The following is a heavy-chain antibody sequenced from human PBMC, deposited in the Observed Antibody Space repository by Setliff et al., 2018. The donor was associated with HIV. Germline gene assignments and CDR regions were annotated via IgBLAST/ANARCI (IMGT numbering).Heavy chain of an antibody. J-gene: IGHJ5*02. CDR1: GGSISRGNHF. Sequence: SETLSLTCTVSGGSISRGNHFWTWIRQPAGKGLEWIGRIYTNGSTNYNPSLKSRATIAVDTSKNQFSLKLSSVTAADTAVYYCARSVVVVTVEWFDPWGQGTLATVSS. V-gene: IGHV4-61*02. D-gene: IGHD2-21*02. CDR3: ARSVVVVTVEWFDP. CDR2: IYTNGST.